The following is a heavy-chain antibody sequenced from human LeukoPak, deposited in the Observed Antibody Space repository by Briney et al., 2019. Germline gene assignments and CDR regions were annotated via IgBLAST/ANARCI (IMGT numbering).Heavy chain of an antibody. CDR1: GFTFSSCA. D-gene: IGHD6-19*01. CDR2: ISGSGST. Sequence: GGSLRLSCAASGFTFSSCAMSWVRQAPGKGLEWVSAISGSGSTYYADSVKGRFTISRDNAKNSLSLQMDSLRAEDTAVYYCAKDGSGWSAYWGQGTLVTVSS. J-gene: IGHJ4*02. V-gene: IGHV3-23*01. CDR3: AKDGSGWSAY.